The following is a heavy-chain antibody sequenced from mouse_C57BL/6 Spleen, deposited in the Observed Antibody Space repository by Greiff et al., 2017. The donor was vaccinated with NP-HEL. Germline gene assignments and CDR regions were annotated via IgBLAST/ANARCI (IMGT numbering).Heavy chain of an antibody. CDR2: IYPGDGDT. V-gene: IGHV1-82*01. Sequence: VQRVESGPELVKPGASVKISCKASGYAFSSSWMNWVKQRPGKGLEWIGRIYPGDGDTNYNGKFKGKATLTADKSSSTAYMQLSSLTSEDSAVYFCARSPNDGYYVGFDYWGQGTTLTVSS. CDR3: ARSPNDGYYVGFDY. D-gene: IGHD2-3*01. CDR1: GYAFSSSW. J-gene: IGHJ2*01.